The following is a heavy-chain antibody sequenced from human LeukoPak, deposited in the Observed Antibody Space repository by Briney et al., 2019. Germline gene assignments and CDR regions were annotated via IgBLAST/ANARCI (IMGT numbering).Heavy chain of an antibody. J-gene: IGHJ4*02. CDR2: ISARGGST. V-gene: IGHV3-23*01. CDR3: ATGTTNSAH. Sequence: GGSLRLSCAASGSTFSNSGSTFSSYGMNWVRQAPGKGLEWVSGISARGGSTYYADSVKGRFTISRDNSNNTLYLQMNSLRAEDTALYYRATGTTNSAHWGQGTLVTVSS. CDR1: GSTFSNSGSTFSSYG. D-gene: IGHD2/OR15-2a*01.